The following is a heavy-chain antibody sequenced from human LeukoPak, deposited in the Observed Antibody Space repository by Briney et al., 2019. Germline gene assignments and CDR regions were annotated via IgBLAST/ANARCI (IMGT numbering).Heavy chain of an antibody. Sequence: PGGSLRLSCAASGFTFSNYWMHWVRQAPGKGLVWVSRITSDGSSTGYTDSVRGRFTISRDNAKNTLYLQMNSLRAEDTAVYYCARGTHGSDIWGQGTMVTVSS. J-gene: IGHJ3*02. CDR2: ITSDGSST. D-gene: IGHD1-1*01. CDR1: GFTFSNYW. V-gene: IGHV3-74*01. CDR3: ARGTHGSDI.